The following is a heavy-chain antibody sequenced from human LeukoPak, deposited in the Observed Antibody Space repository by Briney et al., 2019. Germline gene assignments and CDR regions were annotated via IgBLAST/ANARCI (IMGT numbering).Heavy chain of an antibody. Sequence: SETLSLTCTVSGGSISSSSYYWGWIRQPPGKGLEWIGSIYYSGSTYYNPSLKSRVTISADTSQHQFSLKLSSVTAADTAVYYCARRGYDSSGYYIVYWGQGTLVTVSS. CDR2: IYYSGST. CDR3: ARRGYDSSGYYIVY. V-gene: IGHV4-39*01. D-gene: IGHD3-22*01. CDR1: GGSISSSSYY. J-gene: IGHJ4*02.